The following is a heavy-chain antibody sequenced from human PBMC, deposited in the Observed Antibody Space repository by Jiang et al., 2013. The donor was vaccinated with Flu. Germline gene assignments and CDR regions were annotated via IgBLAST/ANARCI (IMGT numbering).Heavy chain of an antibody. CDR2: INAGNGNT. CDR3: ASSLYASDAFDI. J-gene: IGHJ3*02. CDR1: GYTFTSYD. Sequence: GAEVKKPGASVKVSCKASGYTFTSYDISWVRQAPGQRLEWMGWINAGNGNTKYSQKFQGRVTITADKSTSTAYMELSSLRSEDTAVYYCASSLYASDAFDIWGQGNPGHRLL. D-gene: IGHD2/OR15-2a*01. V-gene: IGHV1-18*04.